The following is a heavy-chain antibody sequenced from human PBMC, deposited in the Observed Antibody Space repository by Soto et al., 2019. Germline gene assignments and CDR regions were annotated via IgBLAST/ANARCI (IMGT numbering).Heavy chain of an antibody. J-gene: IGHJ4*02. CDR1: GFSLSTFGMG. CDR3: VNSPDSSHSDN. CDR2: IYWNDDK. V-gene: IGHV2-5*01. Sequence: SVPTLVNPTQTLTLTCTFSGFSLSTFGMGVGWIRQPPGKAMEWLALIYWNDDKRYSPSLRSRLTITKDTSKNLVVLIMTNMDTLDTPTSYCVNSPDSSHSDNWGPGTLVTVSS. D-gene: IGHD5-18*01.